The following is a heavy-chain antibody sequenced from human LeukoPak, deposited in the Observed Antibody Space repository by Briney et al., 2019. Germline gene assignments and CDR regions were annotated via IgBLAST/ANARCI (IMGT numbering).Heavy chain of an antibody. CDR3: ARALDSDPTQTQNYYYMDV. D-gene: IGHD3/OR15-3a*01. CDR2: ISACNGNT. Sequence: VASVKVSCRASGYTFTSYGISWVRQAPGQGLEWMGWISACNGNTNFAQKLQGRVTMTIDTSTRTAYMEVRSLRSDDTAVYYCARALDSDPTQTQNYYYMDVWGKGTTVTISS. CDR1: GYTFTSYG. J-gene: IGHJ6*03. V-gene: IGHV1-18*01.